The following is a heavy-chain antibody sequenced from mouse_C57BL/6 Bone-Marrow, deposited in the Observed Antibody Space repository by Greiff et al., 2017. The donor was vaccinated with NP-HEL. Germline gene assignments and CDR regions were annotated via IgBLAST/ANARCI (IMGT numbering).Heavy chain of an antibody. CDR2: IDPSDSYT. D-gene: IGHD1-2*01. CDR3: ARGVLRHFDY. CDR1: GYTFTSYW. Sequence: VQLQQPGAELVMPGASVKLSCKASGYTFTSYWMHWVKQRPGQGLEWIGEIDPSDSYTNYNQKFKGKSTLTVDKSSSTAYMQLSSLTSEDSAVYYCARGVLRHFDYWGQGTTLTVSS. V-gene: IGHV1-69*01. J-gene: IGHJ2*01.